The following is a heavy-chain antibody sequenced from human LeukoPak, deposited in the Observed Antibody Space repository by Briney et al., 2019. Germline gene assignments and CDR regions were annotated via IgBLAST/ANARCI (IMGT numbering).Heavy chain of an antibody. D-gene: IGHD6-13*01. Sequence: GASVNVSYKASGYTFSNYYMQWVRQDPGHPLEWLGIINPSVVSTSYAQKFQGRVTMTRDMSTSTVYMELSSLRSDDTAVYYCARSFGASQQYSSSWYYYYMDVWGKGTTVTVSS. CDR1: GYTFSNYY. CDR3: ARSFGASQQYSSSWYYYYMDV. V-gene: IGHV1-46*01. J-gene: IGHJ6*03. CDR2: INPSVVST.